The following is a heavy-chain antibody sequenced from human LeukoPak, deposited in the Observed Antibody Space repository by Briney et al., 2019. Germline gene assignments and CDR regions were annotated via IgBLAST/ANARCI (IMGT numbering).Heavy chain of an antibody. J-gene: IGHJ4*02. CDR1: GGTFSSYA. Sequence: SVRVSCKASGGTFSSYAISWVRQAPGQGLEWMGRIIPILGIANYAQKFQGRVTITADESTSTAYMELSSLRSEDTAVYYCARDRVDYGSGSYSPFDYWGQGTLVTVSS. CDR2: IIPILGIA. V-gene: IGHV1-69*04. CDR3: ARDRVDYGSGSYSPFDY. D-gene: IGHD3-10*01.